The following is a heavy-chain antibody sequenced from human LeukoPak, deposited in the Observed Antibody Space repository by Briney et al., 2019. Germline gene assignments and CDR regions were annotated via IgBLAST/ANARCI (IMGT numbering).Heavy chain of an antibody. Sequence: SQTLSLTFAIFGDSVSSNSAAWNWIRQAPSRGLEWLGRTYYRSKWYNDYAVSVKSRITINPDTSKNQFSLQLNSVTPEATAVYYCAREVELLLFYDYWGQGTLVTVSS. CDR1: GDSVSSNSAA. CDR2: TYYRSKWYN. J-gene: IGHJ4*02. D-gene: IGHD2-21*02. CDR3: AREVELLLFYDY. V-gene: IGHV6-1*01.